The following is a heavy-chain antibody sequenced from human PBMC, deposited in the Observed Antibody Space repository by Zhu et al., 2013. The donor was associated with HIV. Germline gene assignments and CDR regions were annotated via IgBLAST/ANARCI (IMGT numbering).Heavy chain of an antibody. J-gene: IGHJ6*03. CDR1: GFAFSSYA. V-gene: IGHV3-30-3*01. CDR3: ARGFSRYYMDV. Sequence: VQLLESGGGVVQPGRSLRLSCAASGFAFSSYAMHWVRQAPGKGLEWVAVISYDGSNKYYADSVKGRFTISRDNSKNTLYLQMNSLRAEDTAVYYCARGFSRYYMDVWGKGTTVTVSS. D-gene: IGHD3-10*01. CDR2: ISYDGSNK.